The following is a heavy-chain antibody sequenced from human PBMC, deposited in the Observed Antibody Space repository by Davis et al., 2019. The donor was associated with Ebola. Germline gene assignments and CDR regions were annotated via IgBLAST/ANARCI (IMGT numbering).Heavy chain of an antibody. J-gene: IGHJ5*02. CDR2: ICDTRSS. CDR3: ARVHYDFWSGYYTGNWFDP. Sequence: MPSETLSLTCNVSGGSITSYYWSWIRQPPGKGLEWIGYICDTRSSYYNPSVKNRVTITVDTSKNQFSLKLSSVTAADTAVYYCARVHYDFWSGYYTGNWFDPWGQGTLVTVSS. V-gene: IGHV4-59*01. CDR1: GGSITSYY. D-gene: IGHD3-3*01.